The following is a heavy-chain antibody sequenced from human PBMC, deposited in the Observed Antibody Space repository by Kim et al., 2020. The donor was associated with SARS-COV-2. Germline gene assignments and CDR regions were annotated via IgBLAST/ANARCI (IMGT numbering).Heavy chain of an antibody. CDR3: AKDGMRIAVAGPLYYFDY. J-gene: IGHJ4*02. D-gene: IGHD6-19*01. V-gene: IGHV3-30*18. CDR2: ISYDGSNK. CDR1: GFTFSSYG. Sequence: GGSLRLSCAASGFTFSSYGMHWVRQAPGKGLEWVAVISYDGSNKYYADSVKGRFTISRDNSKNTLYLQMNSLRAEDTAVYYCAKDGMRIAVAGPLYYFDYWGQGTLVTVSS.